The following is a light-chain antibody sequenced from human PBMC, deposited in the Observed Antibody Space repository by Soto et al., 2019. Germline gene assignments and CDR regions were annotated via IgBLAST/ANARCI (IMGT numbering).Light chain of an antibody. Sequence: EIVLTQSPGTLSLSPGERATLSCRASQRLTSSYSDWSHQKPGQPPRRPIDGVPSRATGIPDRFSGSGSGTDFTLTITRLEPEDFAVYYCQQSVGSRTFGQGTKVEIK. CDR1: QRLTSSY. V-gene: IGKV3-20*01. CDR3: QQSVGSRT. CDR2: GVP. J-gene: IGKJ1*01.